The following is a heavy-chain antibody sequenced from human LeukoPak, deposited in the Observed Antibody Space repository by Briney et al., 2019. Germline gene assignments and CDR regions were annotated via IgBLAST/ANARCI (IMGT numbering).Heavy chain of an antibody. Sequence: SETLSLTCTVSGGSISSYYRSWIRQPPGKGLEWIGYIYYSGSTNYNPSLKSRVTISVDTSKNQFSLKLSSVTAADTAVYYCARRASSGWKDAFDIWGQGTMVTVSS. V-gene: IGHV4-59*01. CDR2: IYYSGST. CDR3: ARRASSGWKDAFDI. CDR1: GGSISSYY. D-gene: IGHD6-19*01. J-gene: IGHJ3*02.